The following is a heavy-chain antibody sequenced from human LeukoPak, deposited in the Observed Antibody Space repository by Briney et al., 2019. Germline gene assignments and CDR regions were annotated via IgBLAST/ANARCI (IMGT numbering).Heavy chain of an antibody. D-gene: IGHD3-3*01. CDR1: GFTFSSYA. J-gene: IGHJ6*04. Sequence: GGSLRLSCAASGFTFSSYAMSWVRQAPGKGLEWGSAISGSGGSTYYADSVKGRFTISRDNSKNTLYLQMNSLRAEDTAVYYCATARYYDFWSGYYGMDVWGKGTTVTVSS. CDR3: ATARYYDFWSGYYGMDV. V-gene: IGHV3-23*01. CDR2: ISGSGGST.